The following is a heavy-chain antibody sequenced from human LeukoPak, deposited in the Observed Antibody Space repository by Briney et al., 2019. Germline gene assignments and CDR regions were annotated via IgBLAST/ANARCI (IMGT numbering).Heavy chain of an antibody. CDR3: AKQMRQYQLLVDYMDV. Sequence: GGSLRLSCAASGFTFSSYAMSWVRQAPGKGLEWVSAISNSGGSTYYADSVKGRFTISRDNSKNTLYLQMNSLRAEDTAVYYCAKQMRQYQLLVDYMDVWGKGTTVTISS. V-gene: IGHV3-23*01. J-gene: IGHJ6*03. CDR2: ISNSGGST. D-gene: IGHD2-2*01. CDR1: GFTFSSYA.